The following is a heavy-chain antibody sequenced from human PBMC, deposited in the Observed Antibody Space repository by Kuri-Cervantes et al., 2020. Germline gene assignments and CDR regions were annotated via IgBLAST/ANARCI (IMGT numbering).Heavy chain of an antibody. CDR2: IYYSGSIYYSGST. CDR3: ARHGEWFDY. Sequence: SETLSLTCTVSGGSISSGGYYWTWIRQHPGKGLEWIGYIYYSGSIYYSGSTYYNPSLKSRVTISVDTSKNQFSLKLSSVTAADTAVYYCARHGEWFDYWGQGTLVTVSS. V-gene: IGHV4-31*03. CDR1: GGSISSGGYY. D-gene: IGHD3-10*01. J-gene: IGHJ4*02.